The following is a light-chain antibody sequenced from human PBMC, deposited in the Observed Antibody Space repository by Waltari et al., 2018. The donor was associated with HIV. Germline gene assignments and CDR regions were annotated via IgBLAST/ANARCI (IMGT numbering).Light chain of an antibody. V-gene: IGKV3-20*01. CDR1: QSVSSSY. CDR2: GAS. Sequence: EIVLTQSPGTLSLSPGEGATISCRASQSVSSSYLAWYQQKPGQAPRLLIYGASSRATGIPDRFSGSGSGTDFTLTISRLEPEDFAVYYCQQYGTSSSFGGGTKVEIK. J-gene: IGKJ4*01. CDR3: QQYGTSSS.